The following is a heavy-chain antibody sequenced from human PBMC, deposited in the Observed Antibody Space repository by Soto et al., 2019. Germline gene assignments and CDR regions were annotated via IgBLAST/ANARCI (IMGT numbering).Heavy chain of an antibody. CDR3: ARAYEGDYFDY. J-gene: IGHJ4*02. Sequence: PGGYQGLSCTPPGITFRRLAMTWVRQAPGKGLEWVAVISYDGSNKYYADSVKGRFTISRDNSKNTLYLQMNSLRAEDTAVYYCARAYEGDYFDYWGQGT. CDR1: GITFRRLA. D-gene: IGHD3-16*01. CDR2: ISYDGSNK. V-gene: IGHV3-30-3*01.